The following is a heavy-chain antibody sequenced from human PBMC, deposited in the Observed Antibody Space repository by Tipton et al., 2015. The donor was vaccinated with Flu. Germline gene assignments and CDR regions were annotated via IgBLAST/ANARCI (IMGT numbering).Heavy chain of an antibody. V-gene: IGHV4-39*01. J-gene: IGHJ6*03. CDR1: SGSIRSTDYF. CDR3: ARGVFAKYLDV. CDR2: IYPSGTT. Sequence: TLSLTCTVSSGSIRSTDYFCAWIRQPPGKRLELIGSIYPSGTTYYNPSLKSRVTISVDTSKSQFSLKLRSVTAADTAVYYCARGVFAKYLDVWGKGTTVAVSS. D-gene: IGHD2-8*01.